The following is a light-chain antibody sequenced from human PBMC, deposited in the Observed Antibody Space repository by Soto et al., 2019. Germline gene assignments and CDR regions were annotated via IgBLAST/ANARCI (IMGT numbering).Light chain of an antibody. CDR1: QSVSSNY. Sequence: EIVLTQSPCTLSLYPGERATLSCRASQSVSSNYLAWYQQKSGQAPRLLIYDASSRATGIPDRFSGSGSGADFALTISRLEPEDFALYYCQQYGSSPLTFGGGTKVDIK. J-gene: IGKJ4*01. CDR2: DAS. V-gene: IGKV3-20*01. CDR3: QQYGSSPLT.